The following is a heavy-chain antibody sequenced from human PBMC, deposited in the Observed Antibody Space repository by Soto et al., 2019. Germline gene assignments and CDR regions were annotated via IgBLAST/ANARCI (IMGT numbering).Heavy chain of an antibody. CDR2: ISSGSGSI. CDR3: ARDFWDY. CDR1: GFTFTAYS. Sequence: EVQLVESGGGLVQPGGSQRLSCAASGFTFTAYSMNWVRQAPGKGLEWVSYISSGSGSIYYADSVKGRFTISRDDAKNSLYLQMNSLRDEDTAVYYCARDFWDYWGQGTVVTVSS. D-gene: IGHD3-3*01. V-gene: IGHV3-48*02. J-gene: IGHJ4*02.